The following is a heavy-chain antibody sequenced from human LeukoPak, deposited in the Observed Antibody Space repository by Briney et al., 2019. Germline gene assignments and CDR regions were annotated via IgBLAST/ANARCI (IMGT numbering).Heavy chain of an antibody. D-gene: IGHD2-2*01. Sequence: GASVKVSCKASGGTFSSYAISWVRQAPGQGLEWMGGIIPIFGTANYAQKFQGRVTITADESTSTAYMELSSLRSKDTAVYYCARDEGYCSSTSCYGTYWGQGTLVTVSS. CDR2: IIPIFGTA. J-gene: IGHJ4*02. CDR1: GGTFSSYA. CDR3: ARDEGYCSSTSCYGTY. V-gene: IGHV1-69*13.